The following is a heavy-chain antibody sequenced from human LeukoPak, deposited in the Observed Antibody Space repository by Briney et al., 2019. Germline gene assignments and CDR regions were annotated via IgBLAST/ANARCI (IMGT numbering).Heavy chain of an antibody. D-gene: IGHD6-19*01. V-gene: IGHV3-30*02. Sequence: GGSLRLSCAASGFTFCGSGMHWVRQAPGKGLEWVAFIRYDGSDKHYADSVKGRFTISRDNSKNTLYLQMNSLRAEDTAVYYCAKSIPTIAVAVSTRQWGQGTLVTVSS. CDR3: AKSIPTIAVAVSTRQ. J-gene: IGHJ4*02. CDR1: GFTFCGSG. CDR2: IRYDGSDK.